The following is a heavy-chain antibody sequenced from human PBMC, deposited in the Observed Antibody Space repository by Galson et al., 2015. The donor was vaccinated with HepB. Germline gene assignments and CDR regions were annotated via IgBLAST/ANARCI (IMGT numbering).Heavy chain of an antibody. CDR3: ARDDYDILTGYYQILDY. Sequence: SLRLSCAASGFTFSSYGMHWVRQAPGKGLEWVAFIRYDGSNKYYADSVKGRFTISRDNSKNTLYLQMNSLRAEDTAVYYCARDDYDILTGYYQILDYWGQGTLVTVSS. J-gene: IGHJ4*02. CDR1: GFTFSSYG. V-gene: IGHV3-30*02. D-gene: IGHD3-9*01. CDR2: IRYDGSNK.